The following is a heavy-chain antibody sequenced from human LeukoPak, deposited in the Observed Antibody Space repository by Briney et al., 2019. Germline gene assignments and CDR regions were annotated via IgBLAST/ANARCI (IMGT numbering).Heavy chain of an antibody. V-gene: IGHV1-2*02. J-gene: IGHJ4*02. D-gene: IGHD3-22*01. CDR3: ARVDRLYYYDSSGYY. CDR2: INPNSGGT. Sequence: ASVKVSCKASGYIFTGYYMHWVRQAPGQGLEWMGWINPNSGGTNYVQKFQGRVTMTRDTSISTAYMELSRLRSDDTAVYYCARVDRLYYYDSSGYYWGQGTLVTVSS. CDR1: GYIFTGYY.